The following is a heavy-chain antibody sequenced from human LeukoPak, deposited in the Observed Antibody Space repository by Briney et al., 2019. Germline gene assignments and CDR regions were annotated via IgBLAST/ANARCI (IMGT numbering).Heavy chain of an antibody. V-gene: IGHV4-59*01. Sequence: SETLSLTCTVSGDSISSYYWSWIRQPPGKGLEWIGYIFYSGSTNYNPSLKSRVTVSVDMSKNQFSLRLISVTAADTAVYYCARGWTPNHHTAMAYWGQGILVTVFS. D-gene: IGHD5-18*01. J-gene: IGHJ4*02. CDR3: ARGWTPNHHTAMAY. CDR2: IFYSGST. CDR1: GDSISSYY.